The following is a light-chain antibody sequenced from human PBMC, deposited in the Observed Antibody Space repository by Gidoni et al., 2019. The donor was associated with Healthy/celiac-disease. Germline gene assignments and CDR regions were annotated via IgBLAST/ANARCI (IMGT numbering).Light chain of an antibody. CDR1: QSISSY. CDR2: AAS. V-gene: IGKV1-39*01. J-gene: IGKJ4*01. CDR3: QQSYSTPLDTLLT. Sequence: DIQMTQSPSSLSASVGDRVTITCRASQSISSYLNWYQQKPGKAPKLLIYAASSLQSGVPSRFSGSGSGTDFTLTISSLQPEDFATYYCQQSYSTPLDTLLTFGGGTKVEIK.